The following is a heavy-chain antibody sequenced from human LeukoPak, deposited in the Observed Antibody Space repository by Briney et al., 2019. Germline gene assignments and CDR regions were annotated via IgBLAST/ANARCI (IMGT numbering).Heavy chain of an antibody. J-gene: IGHJ4*02. CDR3: ARDGNPFDY. CDR1: GGSISSYY. CDR2: IYYSGST. V-gene: IGHV4-59*01. Sequence: SETLSLTCTVSGGSISSYYWSWIRQPPGKGLEWIGYIYYSGSTDYNPSLKSRVTISVDTSKNQFSLKLSSVTAADTAVYYCARDGNPFDYWGQGTLVTVSS.